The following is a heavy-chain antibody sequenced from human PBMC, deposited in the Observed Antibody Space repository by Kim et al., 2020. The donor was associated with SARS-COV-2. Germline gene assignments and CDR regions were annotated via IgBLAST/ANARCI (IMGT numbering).Heavy chain of an antibody. J-gene: IGHJ6*02. CDR3: ASRIYYYYGMDV. V-gene: IGHV4-34*01. Sequence: NYNPSLKSRVTISVDTSKNQFSLKLSSVTAADTAVYYCASRIYYYYGMDVWGQGTTVTVSS.